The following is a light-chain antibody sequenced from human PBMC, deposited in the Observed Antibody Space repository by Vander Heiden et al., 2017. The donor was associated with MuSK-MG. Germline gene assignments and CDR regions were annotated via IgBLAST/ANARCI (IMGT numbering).Light chain of an antibody. CDR1: QSVNSNL. Sequence: EMVLTQSPGALSLSPGDRATLSCRASQSVNSNLLAWYQQKPGQAPRLFIQGASERAGGIPDRFSGSGSGTDFTLTISRLEPEDFAVYYCQQNERSPYTFGQGTKLEIK. CDR2: GAS. J-gene: IGKJ2*01. CDR3: QQNERSPYT. V-gene: IGKV3-20*01.